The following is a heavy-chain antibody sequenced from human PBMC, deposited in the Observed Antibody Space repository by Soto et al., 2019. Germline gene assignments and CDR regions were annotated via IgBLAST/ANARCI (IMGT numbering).Heavy chain of an antibody. D-gene: IGHD2-2*01. CDR2: INPNSGGT. CDR1: GGTFSSYT. V-gene: IGHV1-2*04. CDR3: ARNIVVVPAAIENYYYYMDV. Sequence: GASVKVSCKASGGTFSSYTISWVRQAPGQGLEWMGRINPNSGGTNYAQKFQGWVTMTRDTSISTAYMELSRLRSDDTAVYYCARNIVVVPAAIENYYYYMDVWGKGTTVTVSS. J-gene: IGHJ6*03.